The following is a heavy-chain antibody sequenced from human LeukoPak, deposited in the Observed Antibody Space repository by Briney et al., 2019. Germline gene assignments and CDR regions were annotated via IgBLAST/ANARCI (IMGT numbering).Heavy chain of an antibody. J-gene: IGHJ5*02. D-gene: IGHD5-24*01. Sequence: SETLCLTCTASGGSISSYYWSWIRQPPGKGLEWIGYIYYTGRTKYNPSLKSRVTMSVDTSKNQFSLKLSSVTAADTAVYYCARDQSRDGYNDNWFDPWGQGTLVTVSS. CDR1: GGSISSYY. CDR3: ARDQSRDGYNDNWFDP. V-gene: IGHV4-59*01. CDR2: IYYTGRT.